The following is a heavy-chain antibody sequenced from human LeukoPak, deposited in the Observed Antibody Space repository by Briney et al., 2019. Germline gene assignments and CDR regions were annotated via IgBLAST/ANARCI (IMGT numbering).Heavy chain of an antibody. Sequence: SVKVSCKASGGPFSSYTISWVRQAPGQGLEWMGRIIPILDKANYAQKFQGRVTITADKSTGTAYMDLNSLRSEDTAVYYCAGGPEMATFDCWGQGTLVTVSS. CDR2: IIPILDKA. CDR1: GGPFSSYT. J-gene: IGHJ4*02. CDR3: AGGPEMATFDC. D-gene: IGHD5-24*01. V-gene: IGHV1-69*02.